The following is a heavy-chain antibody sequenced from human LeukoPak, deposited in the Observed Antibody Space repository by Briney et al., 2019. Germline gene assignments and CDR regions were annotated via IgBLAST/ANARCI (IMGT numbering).Heavy chain of an antibody. CDR2: IYTSGST. CDR3: ARYRYDILTGYYGEYFQH. J-gene: IGHJ1*01. Sequence: PSETLSLTCTVSGGSISSYYWSWIRQPAGKGLEWIGRIYTSGSTNYNPSLKSRVTMSVDTSKNQFSLKLSSVTAADTAVYYCARYRYDILTGYYGEYFQHWGQGTLVTVSS. D-gene: IGHD3-9*01. V-gene: IGHV4-4*07. CDR1: GGSISSYY.